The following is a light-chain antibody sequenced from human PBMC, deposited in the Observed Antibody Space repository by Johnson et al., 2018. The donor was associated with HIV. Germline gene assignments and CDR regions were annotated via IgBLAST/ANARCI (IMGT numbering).Light chain of an antibody. Sequence: QSVLTQPPSMSAAPGQKVTISCSGSSSNIGNNYVSWYQQLPRGAPKLLIYENNKRPSGIPDRFSCSKSGTSATLDITGLQSGDEADYYCGTWDSSLSAGGYVFGTGTKVTVL. CDR2: ENN. CDR1: SSNIGNNY. J-gene: IGLJ1*01. CDR3: GTWDSSLSAGGYV. V-gene: IGLV1-51*02.